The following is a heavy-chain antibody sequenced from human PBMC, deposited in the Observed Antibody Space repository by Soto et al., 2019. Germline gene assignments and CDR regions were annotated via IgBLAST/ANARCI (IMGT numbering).Heavy chain of an antibody. CDR3: ARLSIAARRYYYGMDV. CDR1: GYSFTSYW. Sequence: GESLKISCKGSGYSFTSYWISWVRQMPGKGLEWMGMIDPSDSYTNYSPSFQGHVTISADKSISTAYLQWSSLKASDTAMYYCARLSIAARRYYYGMDVWGQGTTVTVSS. V-gene: IGHV5-10-1*01. CDR2: IDPSDSYT. D-gene: IGHD6-6*01. J-gene: IGHJ6*02.